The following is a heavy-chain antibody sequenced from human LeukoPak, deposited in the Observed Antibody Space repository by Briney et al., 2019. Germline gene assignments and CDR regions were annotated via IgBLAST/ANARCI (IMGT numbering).Heavy chain of an antibody. V-gene: IGHV3-23*01. J-gene: IGHJ4*02. CDR1: GFTFSGYA. CDR2: ISSSGDNT. CDR3: AKDQKWGQWLETYFDY. D-gene: IGHD6-19*01. Sequence: GESLRLSCAASGFTFSGYAMSWVRQAPGKGLEWVSGISSSGDNTYYADSVKGRFPISRDNSKNTLYLQMNNLRAEDTAIYYCAKDQKWGQWLETYFDYWGQGTLVTVSS.